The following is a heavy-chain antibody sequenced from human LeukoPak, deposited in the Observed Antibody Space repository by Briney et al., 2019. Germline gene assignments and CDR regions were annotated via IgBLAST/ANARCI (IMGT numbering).Heavy chain of an antibody. CDR3: ARAGANGIEAAGSLRY. CDR2: IYYTGTT. Sequence: SETLSLTCAVSGGSFSTYYWSWIRQPPGKGLEWIGFIYYTGTTNYNPSLKSRVTISVDTPKDQFSLKLSSVTAADTAVYYCARAGANGIEAAGSLRYWGQGTLVTVSS. D-gene: IGHD6-13*01. J-gene: IGHJ4*02. V-gene: IGHV4-59*01. CDR1: GGSFSTYY.